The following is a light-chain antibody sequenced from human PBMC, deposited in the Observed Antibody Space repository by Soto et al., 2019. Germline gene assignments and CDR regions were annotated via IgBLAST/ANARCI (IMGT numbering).Light chain of an antibody. CDR3: QQASSFPFT. CDR2: KAS. CDR1: QVISSW. V-gene: IGKV1-12*01. Sequence: DIHMTQSPSSVSASVGDRVTITCRASQVISSWLVWYQQKPGKAPKLLIYKASTLQSGVPSRFSGSASGTEFTLTISSLQPEDFATYYCQQASSFPFTFGGGTKVDIK. J-gene: IGKJ4*01.